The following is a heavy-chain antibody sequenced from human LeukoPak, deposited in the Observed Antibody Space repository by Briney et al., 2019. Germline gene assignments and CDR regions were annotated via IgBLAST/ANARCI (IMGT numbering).Heavy chain of an antibody. CDR2: IIPILGIA. Sequence: ASVKVSCKASGGTFSSYAISWVRRAPGQGLEWMGRIIPILGIANYAQKFQGRVTITADKSTSTAYMELSSLRSEDTAVYYCAVRGYSSSWNEDYWGQGTLVTISS. CDR3: AVRGYSSSWNEDY. D-gene: IGHD6-13*01. CDR1: GGTFSSYA. J-gene: IGHJ4*02. V-gene: IGHV1-69*04.